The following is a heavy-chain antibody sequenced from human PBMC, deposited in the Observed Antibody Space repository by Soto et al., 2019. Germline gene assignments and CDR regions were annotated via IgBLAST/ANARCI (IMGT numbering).Heavy chain of an antibody. CDR1: GGSISSSSYY. D-gene: IGHD2-15*01. CDR2: IYYSGST. V-gene: IGHV4-39*01. CDR3: ARATDERYCSGGSCYSTPFDY. Sequence: SETLSLTCTVSGGSISSSSYYWGWIRQPPGKGLEWIGSIYYSGSTYYNPSLKSRVTISVDTSKNQFSLKLSSVTAADTAVYYCARATDERYCSGGSCYSTPFDYWGQGTPVTVSS. J-gene: IGHJ4*02.